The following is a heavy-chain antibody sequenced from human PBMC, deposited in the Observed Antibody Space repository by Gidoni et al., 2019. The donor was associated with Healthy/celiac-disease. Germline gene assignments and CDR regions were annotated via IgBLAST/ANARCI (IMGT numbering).Heavy chain of an antibody. CDR2: IIPIFGTA. V-gene: IGHV1-69*01. CDR3: ARDYYDFWSGNAKDYYYGMDV. Sequence: QVQLVQSGAEVKKPGSSVKVSCKASGGTFSSYAISWVRQAPGQGLEWMGGIIPIFGTANYAQKFQGRVTITADESTSTAYMELSSLRSEDTAVYYCARDYYDFWSGNAKDYYYGMDVWGQGTTVTVSS. D-gene: IGHD3-3*01. CDR1: GGTFSSYA. J-gene: IGHJ6*02.